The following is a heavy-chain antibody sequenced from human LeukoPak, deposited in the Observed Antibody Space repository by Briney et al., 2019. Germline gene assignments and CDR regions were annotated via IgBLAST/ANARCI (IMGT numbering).Heavy chain of an antibody. J-gene: IGHJ4*02. Sequence: SETLSLTCAVYGGSFSGYYWSWIRQPPGKGLEWIGEINHSGSTNYNPSLKSRVTISVDTSKNQSSLKLSSVTAADTAVYYCARGPRRYYDSSGYYRYYFDYWGQGTLVTVSS. D-gene: IGHD3-22*01. CDR1: GGSFSGYY. CDR2: INHSGST. V-gene: IGHV4-34*01. CDR3: ARGPRRYYDSSGYYRYYFDY.